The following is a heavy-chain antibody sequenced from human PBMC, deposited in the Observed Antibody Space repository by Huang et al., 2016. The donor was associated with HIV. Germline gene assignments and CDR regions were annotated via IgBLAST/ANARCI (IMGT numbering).Heavy chain of an antibody. CDR2: IYYSGST. V-gene: IGHV4-39*01. CDR3: ARLPGSITMIRGVITDPY. D-gene: IGHD3-10*01. J-gene: IGHJ4*02. Sequence: QLQLQESGPGLVKPSETLSLTCTVSGGSIRSDNYYWGWLRQPPGKGLEWIGSIYYSGSTYYTPSLMSRVTITVDTSKNQFSLKMRSVTAADTAVYYCARLPGSITMIRGVITDPYWGQGTLVTVSS. CDR1: GGSIRSDNYY.